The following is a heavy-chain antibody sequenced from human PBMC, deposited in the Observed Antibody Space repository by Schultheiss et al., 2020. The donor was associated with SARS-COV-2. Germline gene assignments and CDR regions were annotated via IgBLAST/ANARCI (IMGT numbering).Heavy chain of an antibody. CDR1: GGSISSYY. CDR3: ARWARYCSSTSCYYEGWFDP. Sequence: SETLSLTCTVSGGSISSYYWSWIRQPPGKGLEWIGYIYYSGSTNYNPSLKSRVTITVDTSKNQFSLKLSSVTAADTAVYYCARWARYCSSTSCYYEGWFDPWGQGTLVTVS. V-gene: IGHV4-59*12. J-gene: IGHJ5*02. D-gene: IGHD2-2*01. CDR2: IYYSGST.